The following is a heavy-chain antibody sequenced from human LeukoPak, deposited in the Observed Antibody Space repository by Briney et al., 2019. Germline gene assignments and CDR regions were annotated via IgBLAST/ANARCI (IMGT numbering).Heavy chain of an antibody. D-gene: IGHD1-1*01. Sequence: GGSLRLSCAASGFTFSSYAMHWVRQAPGKGLEWVSSISSSSSYIYYADSVKGRFTISRDNAKNSLYLQMNSLRAEDTAVYYCARDVANDVDAFDIWGQGTMVTVSS. CDR1: GFTFSSYA. V-gene: IGHV3-21*01. CDR3: ARDVANDVDAFDI. J-gene: IGHJ3*02. CDR2: ISSSSSYI.